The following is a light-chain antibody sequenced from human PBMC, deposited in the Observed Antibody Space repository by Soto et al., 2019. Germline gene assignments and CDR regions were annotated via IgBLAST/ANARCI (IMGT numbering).Light chain of an antibody. V-gene: IGKV1-33*01. Sequence: DIQMTQSPSSLSASVGDRVTITCQASQDISNYLNWYQQKPGKAPKLLIYDASNLETGVPSKFSGSGSGTDFTFPISSLQPEDIATYYCQQYDNLLLTFGGGTKVEI. CDR3: QQYDNLLLT. J-gene: IGKJ4*01. CDR2: DAS. CDR1: QDISNY.